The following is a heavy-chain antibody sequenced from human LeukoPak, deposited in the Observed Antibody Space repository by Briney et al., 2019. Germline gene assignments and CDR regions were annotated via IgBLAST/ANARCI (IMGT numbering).Heavy chain of an antibody. CDR2: IKQDGSEK. J-gene: IGHJ6*03. D-gene: IGHD2-15*01. CDR1: GFTFSSYW. V-gene: IGHV3-7*03. CDR3: AKRSSSHYYYYMDV. Sequence: GGSLRLSCAASGFTFSSYWMSWVRQAPGKGLEWVANIKQDGSEKYYVDSVKGRFTISRDNAKNSLYLQMNSLRAEDTAVYYCAKRSSSHYYYYMDVWGKGTTVTVSS.